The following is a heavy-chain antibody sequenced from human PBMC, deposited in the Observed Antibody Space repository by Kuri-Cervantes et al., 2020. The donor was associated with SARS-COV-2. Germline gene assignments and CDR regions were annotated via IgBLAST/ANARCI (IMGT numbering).Heavy chain of an antibody. CDR1: GFTFSSYG. J-gene: IGHJ6*02. D-gene: IGHD1-26*01. CDR2: ISYDGSNT. Sequence: GGSLRLACAASGFTFSSYGMHWVRQAPGKGLEWVAVISYDGSNTYYADPVKGRVTISRDNSKNTLYLQMNSLRAEDTAVYYSANGAYYYGMDVWGQGTTVTVSS. CDR3: ANGAYYYGMDV. V-gene: IGHV3-30*18.